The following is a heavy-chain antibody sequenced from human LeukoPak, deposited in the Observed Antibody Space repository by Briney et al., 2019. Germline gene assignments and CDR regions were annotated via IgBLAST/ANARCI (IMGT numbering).Heavy chain of an antibody. J-gene: IGHJ4*02. Sequence: GESLNISCKGTAYRFTSYLIAWVRQMPGKGLEWMGTIYPGDSDTRYSPSFQGQVTMSADKSISTAYLRWSSLKASDTAMYYCERGTISEGFAYWGQGTLVTVSS. V-gene: IGHV5-51*01. CDR3: ERGTISEGFAY. CDR1: AYRFTSYL. D-gene: IGHD3-9*01. CDR2: IYPGDSDT.